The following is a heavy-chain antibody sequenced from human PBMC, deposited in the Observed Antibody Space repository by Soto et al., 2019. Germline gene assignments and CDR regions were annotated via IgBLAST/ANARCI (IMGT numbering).Heavy chain of an antibody. CDR2: INHSGST. Sequence: SEPLSLTCAVYGGSFSGYYWSWISQPPGKGLEWIGEINHSGSTNYNPSLKSRVTISVDTSKNQFSLKLSSVTAADTAVYYCASGWLRFGYYYYYMDVWGKGTTVTVSS. D-gene: IGHD5-12*01. CDR3: ASGWLRFGYYYYYMDV. J-gene: IGHJ6*03. V-gene: IGHV4-34*01. CDR1: GGSFSGYY.